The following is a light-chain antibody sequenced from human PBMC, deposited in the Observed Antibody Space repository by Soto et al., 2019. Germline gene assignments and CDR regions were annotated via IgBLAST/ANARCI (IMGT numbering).Light chain of an antibody. J-gene: IGKJ2*01. Sequence: EIVVTQTPFSLSVTPGQPASISCKSGQSLVHTDGKTYLFWYLQKPGQPPQPLMYQVSNRFSGVPDRFSGSGSGTDFTLQISRTEAEDVGVYYCMQSLQLPYTFGQGTNLEIK. V-gene: IGKV2D-29*01. CDR3: MQSLQLPYT. CDR2: QVS. CDR1: QSLVHTDGKTY.